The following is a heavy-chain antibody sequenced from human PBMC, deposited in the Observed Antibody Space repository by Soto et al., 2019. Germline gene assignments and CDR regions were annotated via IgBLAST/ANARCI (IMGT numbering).Heavy chain of an antibody. CDR1: GCTFSSYA. D-gene: IGHD6-13*01. CDR2: IIPIFGTA. CDR3: ARGTEAAAGTEWFDP. J-gene: IGHJ5*02. Sequence: ASVKVSCKASGCTFSSYAISWVRQAPGQGLEWMGGIIPIFGTANYAQKFQGRVTITADESTSTAYMELSSLRSEDTAVYYCARGTEAAAGTEWFDPWGQGTLVTVSS. V-gene: IGHV1-69*13.